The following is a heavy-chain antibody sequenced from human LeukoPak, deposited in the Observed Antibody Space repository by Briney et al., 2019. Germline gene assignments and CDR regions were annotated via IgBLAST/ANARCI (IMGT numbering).Heavy chain of an antibody. Sequence: SQTLSPTCAVSGDSVLSNSSWNWIRQSPSRGLEWLGRTYYRSNWYNDYGVSVKSRININPDTSKNLFSLQLSSVTPEDTAVYYCVRGGQGDGHSADEGFDIWGQGTMVTVS. J-gene: IGHJ3*02. CDR1: GDSVLSNSS. V-gene: IGHV6-1*01. CDR3: VRGGQGDGHSADEGFDI. D-gene: IGHD5-18*01. CDR2: TYYRSNWYN.